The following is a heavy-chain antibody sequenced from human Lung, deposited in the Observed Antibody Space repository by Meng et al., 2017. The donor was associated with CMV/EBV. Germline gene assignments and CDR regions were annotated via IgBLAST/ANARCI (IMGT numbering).Heavy chain of an antibody. Sequence: GSLRLSCTVSGGSVSTGGYYWTWIRQPPGKGLEWIGYIYYTGDTHYKSSLRSRLAISLDASKNQVSLKLNSVTAADTAVYYCARDLLGSSSWSYDAFDIWGQGXTVTVSS. D-gene: IGHD6-13*01. CDR1: GGSVSTGGYY. J-gene: IGHJ3*02. CDR3: ARDLLGSSSWSYDAFDI. V-gene: IGHV4-61*08. CDR2: IYYTGDT.